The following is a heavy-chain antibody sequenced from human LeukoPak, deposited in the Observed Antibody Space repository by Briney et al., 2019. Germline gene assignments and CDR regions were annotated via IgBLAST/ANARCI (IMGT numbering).Heavy chain of an antibody. V-gene: IGHV3-7*01. D-gene: IGHD1-1*01. J-gene: IGHJ4*02. CDR3: ARAVTTGTVDY. CDR1: GFTFRSYW. Sequence: GGSLRLSCAASGFTFRSYWMSWVRQTPGRGLEWVANINQGETEKYYVDSVEGRFTISRDNAKNSLYLQMNSLRAKDTAMYYCARAVTTGTVDYWGQGTLVTVSS. CDR2: INQGETEK.